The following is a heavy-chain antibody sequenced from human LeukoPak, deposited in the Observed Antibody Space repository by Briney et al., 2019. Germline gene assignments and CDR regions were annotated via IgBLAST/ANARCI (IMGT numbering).Heavy chain of an antibody. V-gene: IGHV4-39*01. CDR2: FYYGGRT. CDR3: ARRAHFGMPI. Sequence: APTQSLTHTLSGRSFSDSRYDWAWIHRPPWKGVEWIGSFYYGGRTYYVPSLESRVTVSVDRSKNQFFVRLTSVSAEDTAVYYCARRAHFGMPIWGQGTVVTVSS. CDR1: GRSFSDSRYD. D-gene: IGHD3-3*02. J-gene: IGHJ3*02.